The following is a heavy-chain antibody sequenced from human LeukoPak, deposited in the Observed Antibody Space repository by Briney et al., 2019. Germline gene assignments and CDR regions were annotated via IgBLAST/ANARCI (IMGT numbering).Heavy chain of an antibody. CDR3: ASLPSNTVTHDY. J-gene: IGHJ4*02. Sequence: SETLSLSCAVSGYSISSSYYWGWIRQPPGKGLEWIGTIYHSGSTHYNPSLKSRVTLSVDTSKNQFSLKLRSVTAADTAVYYCASLPSNTVTHDYWGQGTLVTVSS. D-gene: IGHD4-11*01. CDR2: IYHSGST. V-gene: IGHV4-38-2*01. CDR1: GYSISSSYY.